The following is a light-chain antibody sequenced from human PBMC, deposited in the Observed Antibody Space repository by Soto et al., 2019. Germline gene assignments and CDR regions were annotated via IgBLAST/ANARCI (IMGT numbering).Light chain of an antibody. J-gene: IGLJ3*02. CDR2: GNN. CDR1: SSNIGAGYD. V-gene: IGLV1-40*01. Sequence: QSVLTQPPSESGAPGQRVTIYCTGSSSNIGAGYDVHWYQQLPGTAPKLLIYGNNNRPSGVPDRFSGSKSGTSASLAITGLQADDEADYYCQSYDSSLSGSGVFGGGTKVTVL. CDR3: QSYDSSLSGSGV.